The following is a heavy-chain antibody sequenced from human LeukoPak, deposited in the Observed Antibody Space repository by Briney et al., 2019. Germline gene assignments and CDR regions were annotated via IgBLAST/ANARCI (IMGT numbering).Heavy chain of an antibody. J-gene: IGHJ5*02. CDR2: IIPIFGTA. CDR3: ACLWSGYTYNWFDP. CDR1: GGTFSSYA. D-gene: IGHD3-3*01. V-gene: IGHV1-69*13. Sequence: GASVKVSCKASGGTFSSYAISWVRQAPGQGLEWMGGIIPIFGTANYAQKFQGRVTITADESMSTAYMELSSLRSEDTAVYYCACLWSGYTYNWFDPWGQGTLVTVSS.